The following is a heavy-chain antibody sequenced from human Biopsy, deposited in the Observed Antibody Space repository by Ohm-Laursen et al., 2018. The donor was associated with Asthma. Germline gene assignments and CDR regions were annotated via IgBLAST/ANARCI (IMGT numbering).Heavy chain of an antibody. V-gene: IGHV1-69*01. J-gene: IGHJ3*02. D-gene: IGHD1-7*01. Sequence: SSVKVSCNASGDSFSNYAISWVRQAPGQGLEWMGGLIPVLGTPDHAQVFEGRVTITADESTSTAYMELSSLSSEDTAVYYCAKDWSWNYVYAFDIWGQGTMVTVSS. CDR1: GDSFSNYA. CDR3: AKDWSWNYVYAFDI. CDR2: LIPVLGTP.